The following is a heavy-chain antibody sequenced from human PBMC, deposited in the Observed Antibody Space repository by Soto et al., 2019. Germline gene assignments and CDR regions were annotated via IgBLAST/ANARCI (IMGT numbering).Heavy chain of an antibody. D-gene: IGHD1-26*01. V-gene: IGHV3-23*01. Sequence: EVQLLESGGGLVQPGGSLRLSCAASGFTFDSYAMTWVRQAPGKGLEWVSTISGSGGDTDYADSVRGRFTVSRDNSKTALYLQMNSLRAEDTAVYYCAKDLNGYSGSYSFPFFDSWGKGTLVTVSS. CDR1: GFTFDSYA. J-gene: IGHJ4*02. CDR3: AKDLNGYSGSYSFPFFDS. CDR2: ISGSGGDT.